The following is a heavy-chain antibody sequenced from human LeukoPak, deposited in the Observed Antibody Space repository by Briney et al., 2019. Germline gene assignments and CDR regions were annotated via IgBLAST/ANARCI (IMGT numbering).Heavy chain of an antibody. CDR3: AKASMGVRGVIITYFDY. D-gene: IGHD3-10*01. Sequence: ASVKVSCKASGGTFSNYAISWVRQAPGQGLEWMGGIIPIFGTANYAQKFQGRVTITADKSTSTAYMELSSLRSEDTAVYYCAKASMGVRGVIITYFDYWGQGTLVTVSS. V-gene: IGHV1-69*06. J-gene: IGHJ4*02. CDR2: IIPIFGTA. CDR1: GGTFSNYA.